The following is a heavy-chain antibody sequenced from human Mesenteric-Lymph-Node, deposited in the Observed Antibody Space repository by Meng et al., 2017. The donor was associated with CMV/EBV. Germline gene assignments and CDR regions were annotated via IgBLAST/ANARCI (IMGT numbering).Heavy chain of an antibody. V-gene: IGHV1-69*05. CDR2: SIPIFGTT. CDR1: GYSFRTYG. CDR3: AREVGSQNWNDEKWFDP. Sequence: SVKVSCKASGYSFRTYGITWVRQAPGQGLEWMGGSIPIFGTTKYAQNFRGRLTITTDESSNTAYIELSSLTSDDTAVYYCAREVGSQNWNDEKWFDPWGQGTLVTVSS. D-gene: IGHD1-1*01. J-gene: IGHJ5*02.